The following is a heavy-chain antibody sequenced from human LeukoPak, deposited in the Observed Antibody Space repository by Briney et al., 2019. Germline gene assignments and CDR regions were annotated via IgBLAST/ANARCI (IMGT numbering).Heavy chain of an antibody. J-gene: IGHJ3*02. CDR2: INPSGGST. Sequence: ASVKVSCKASGYTFTSYYMHWVRQAPGQGLEWMGIINPSGGSTSYAQKFQGRVTMTRDTSTSTVYMELSSLRSEDTAVCYCARDGQMVRGEYYAFDIWGQGTMVTVSS. D-gene: IGHD3-10*01. CDR3: ARDGQMVRGEYYAFDI. CDR1: GYTFTSYY. V-gene: IGHV1-46*01.